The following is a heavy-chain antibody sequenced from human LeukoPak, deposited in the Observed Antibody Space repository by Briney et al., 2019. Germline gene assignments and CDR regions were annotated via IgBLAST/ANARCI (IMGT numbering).Heavy chain of an antibody. CDR1: GGSFSGYY. D-gene: IGHD2-2*01. Sequence: PSETLSLTCAVYGGSFSGYYWSWIRQPPGKGLEWIGEINHSGSTNYNPSLKSRVTISVDTSKNQFSLKLSSVTAADTAVYYCAREQLPYPRPYYFDYWGQGTLVTVSS. CDR2: INHSGST. V-gene: IGHV4-34*01. J-gene: IGHJ4*02. CDR3: AREQLPYPRPYYFDY.